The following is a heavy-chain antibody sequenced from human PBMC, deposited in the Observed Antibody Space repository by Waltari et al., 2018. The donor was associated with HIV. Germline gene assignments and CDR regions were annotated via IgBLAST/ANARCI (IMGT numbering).Heavy chain of an antibody. V-gene: IGHV4-61*02. Sequence: QVQLQESGPGLVKPSQTLSLTCTVSGGSISSGYYYWSWIRQPAGKGLEWSGRVYSSGGTNYNPAVKSRVTISVDTAKNQFSLKLSSVTAADTAVYYCARGYYYRMDVWGQGTTVTVSS. CDR2: VYSSGGT. J-gene: IGHJ6*02. CDR1: GGSISSGYYY. CDR3: ARGYYYRMDV. D-gene: IGHD3-10*01.